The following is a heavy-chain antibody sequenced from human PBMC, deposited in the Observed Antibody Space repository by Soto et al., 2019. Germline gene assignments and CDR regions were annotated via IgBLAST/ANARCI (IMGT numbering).Heavy chain of an antibody. CDR3: AREWFGEYF. V-gene: IGHV3-21*05. CDR2: IGTTFDYI. D-gene: IGHD3-10*01. CDR1: GFTFSGYS. Sequence: GGSLRLSYAASGFTFSGYSVTWFRQAPGKGLEWVSYIGTTFDYIFYADSVRGRFTISRDNAKNSLYLQMNSLRVEDTAVYYCAREWFGEYFWGQGTLVTVSS. J-gene: IGHJ1*01.